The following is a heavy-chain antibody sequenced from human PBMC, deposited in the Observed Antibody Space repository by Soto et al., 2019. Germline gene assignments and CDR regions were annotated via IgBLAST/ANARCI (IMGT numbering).Heavy chain of an antibody. V-gene: IGHV3-30-3*01. Sequence: QVQLVESGGGVVQPRRSLRLSCAASGFTFSTSALHWVRQAPGKGLEWVAAISYDGGNKYYADSVRGRVTISRDNSKNTLYLQMNNLGAEDTAVYFCASPRYSGYDLYQGFAVAGVDYWGQGTLVTVSS. CDR1: GFTFSTSA. CDR2: ISYDGGNK. CDR3: ASPRYSGYDLYQGFAVAGVDY. D-gene: IGHD5-12*01. J-gene: IGHJ4*02.